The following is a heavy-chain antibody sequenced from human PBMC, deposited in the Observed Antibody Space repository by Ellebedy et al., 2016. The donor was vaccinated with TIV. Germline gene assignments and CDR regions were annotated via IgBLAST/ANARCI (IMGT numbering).Heavy chain of an antibody. CDR3: ARDRGITGTGAFDY. V-gene: IGHV3-11*06. J-gene: IGHJ4*02. CDR1: GFTFSDYY. CDR2: ISGSSTYT. Sequence: PGGSLRLSCAASGFTFSDYYMSWIRQAPEKGLEWVSYISGSSTYTNYADSVKGRFTISRDNAKNSLFLQMNSLRAEDTAVYYCARDRGITGTGAFDYWGQGTLVTVSS. D-gene: IGHD1-20*01.